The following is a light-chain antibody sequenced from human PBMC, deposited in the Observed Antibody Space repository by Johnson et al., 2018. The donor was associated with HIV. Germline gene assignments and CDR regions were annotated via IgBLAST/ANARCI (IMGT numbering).Light chain of an antibody. Sequence: QSVLTQPPSVSAAPGQKVTVSCSGSSSNIGTNDVSWYQQFPGAAPKLLIYETNKRPSGIPDRFSGSKSVTSAPLCITGLQPGDETDYYCATSDRSLTIGVFFGTGTKVTVL. CDR2: ETN. J-gene: IGLJ1*01. CDR3: ATSDRSLTIGVF. V-gene: IGLV1-51*02. CDR1: SSNIGTND.